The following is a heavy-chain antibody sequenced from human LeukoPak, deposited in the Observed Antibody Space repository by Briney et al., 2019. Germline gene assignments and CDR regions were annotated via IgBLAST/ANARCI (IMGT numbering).Heavy chain of an antibody. CDR3: ARHLVATLSXGAFDI. V-gene: IGHV4-59*08. CDR2: IYYSGST. J-gene: IGHJ3*02. CDR1: GGSFSGYY. D-gene: IGHD5-12*01. Sequence: SETLSLTCAVYGGSFSGYYWSWIRQPPGKGLEWIGYIYYSGSTNYNPSLKSRVTISVDTSKNQFSLKLSSVTAADTAVYYCARHLVATLSXGAFDIWGQGTMVTVSS.